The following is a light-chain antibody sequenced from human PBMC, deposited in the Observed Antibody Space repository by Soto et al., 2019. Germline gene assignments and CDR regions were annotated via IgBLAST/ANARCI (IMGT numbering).Light chain of an antibody. CDR3: QQYGSSPTWT. CDR2: GAS. J-gene: IGKJ1*01. V-gene: IGKV3-20*01. CDR1: QSVSSSY. Sequence: EIVMTQSPGTRSFCPWGIATLSCRASQSVSSSYLAWYQQKPGQAPRLLIYGASSRATGIPDRFSGSGSGTDFTLTISRLEPEDFAVYYCQQYGSSPTWTFGQGTKVDIK.